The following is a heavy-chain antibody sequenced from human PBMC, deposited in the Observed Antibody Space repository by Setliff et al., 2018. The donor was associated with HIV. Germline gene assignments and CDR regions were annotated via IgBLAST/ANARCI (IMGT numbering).Heavy chain of an antibody. Sequence: VKVSCKTSGTNLLPYYMHWVRQAPGQGLEWMGVINTRGGSTSYAQKFQGRVTMTSDTSTYTVYMELSGLTSDDTAFYYCASDAVSGYDWKWFDSWGQGTLVTVSS. V-gene: IGHV1-46*01. CDR2: INTRGGST. D-gene: IGHD5-12*01. CDR3: ASDAVSGYDWKWFDS. J-gene: IGHJ5*01. CDR1: GTNLLPYY.